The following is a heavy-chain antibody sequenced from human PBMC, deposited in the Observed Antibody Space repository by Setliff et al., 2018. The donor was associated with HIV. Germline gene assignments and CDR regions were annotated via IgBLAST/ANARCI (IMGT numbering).Heavy chain of an antibody. CDR3: ARAGTTILNFFYGMDV. J-gene: IGHJ6*02. D-gene: IGHD3-3*02. CDR2: INPSGGSA. CDR1: GYTFSSYG. Sequence: ASVKVSCKTSGYTFSSYGISWVRQAPGQGLQWMGYINPSGGSANYAQEFQGRITMTRDTSTSTVYMELTGLRHDDTAVFFCARAGTTILNFFYGMDVWGRGTTVTVSS. V-gene: IGHV1-46*01.